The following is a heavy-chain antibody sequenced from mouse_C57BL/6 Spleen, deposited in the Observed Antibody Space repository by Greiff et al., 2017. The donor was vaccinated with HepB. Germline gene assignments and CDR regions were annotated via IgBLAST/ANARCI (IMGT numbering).Heavy chain of an antibody. Sequence: EVKVVESGGGLVKPGGSLKLSCAASGFTFSSYAMSWVRQTPEKRLEWVATISDGGSYTYYPDNVKGRFTISRDNAKNNLYLQMSHLKSEDTAMYYCAREALGYFDYWGQGTTLTVSS. V-gene: IGHV5-4*01. CDR3: AREALGYFDY. D-gene: IGHD4-1*01. J-gene: IGHJ2*01. CDR1: GFTFSSYA. CDR2: ISDGGSYT.